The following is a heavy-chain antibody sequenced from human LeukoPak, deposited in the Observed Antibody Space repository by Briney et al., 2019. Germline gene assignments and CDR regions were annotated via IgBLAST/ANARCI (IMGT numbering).Heavy chain of an antibody. D-gene: IGHD2-2*01. CDR1: GFTFSSYW. CDR3: ARDQADCSSTSCYDAYFDY. J-gene: IGHJ4*02. V-gene: IGHV3-74*01. Sequence: GGSLRLSCAASGFTFSSYWMHWVRQAPGKGLVWVSRINSDGSSTSYADSVKGRFTISRDNAKNTLYLQMNSLRAEDTAVYYCARDQADCSSTSCYDAYFDYWGQGTLVTVSS. CDR2: INSDGSST.